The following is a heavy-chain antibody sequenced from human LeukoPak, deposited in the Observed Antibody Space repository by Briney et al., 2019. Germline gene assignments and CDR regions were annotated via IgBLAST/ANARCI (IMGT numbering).Heavy chain of an antibody. Sequence: SETLSLTCTVSGASISPDYWSWIRQPPGKGLQFIGYIHYSGRTNYNPSLTSRVSISVDTSKNQFSLKLNSVTATDTAVYYCARVKGNYQNWFDPWGQGTLVTVSS. CDR2: IHYSGRT. J-gene: IGHJ5*02. V-gene: IGHV4-59*08. D-gene: IGHD1-7*01. CDR3: ARVKGNYQNWFDP. CDR1: GASISPDY.